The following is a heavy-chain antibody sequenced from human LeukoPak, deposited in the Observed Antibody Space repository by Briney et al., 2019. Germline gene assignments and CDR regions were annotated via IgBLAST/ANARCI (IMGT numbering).Heavy chain of an antibody. D-gene: IGHD2-2*01. CDR3: ARDYLYCSSTSCYRGRFDY. J-gene: IGHJ4*02. V-gene: IGHV1-8*01. CDR2: MNPNSGNT. CDR1: GYTFTSYD. Sequence: ASVKVSCKASGYTFTSYDINWVRQATGQGLEWMGWMNPNSGNTGYAQKFQGRVTMTRNTSISTAYMELRSLRSDDTAVYYCARDYLYCSSTSCYRGRFDYWGQGTLVTVSS.